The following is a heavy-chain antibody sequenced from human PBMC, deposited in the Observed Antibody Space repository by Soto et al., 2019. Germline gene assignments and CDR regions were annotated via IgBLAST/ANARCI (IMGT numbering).Heavy chain of an antibody. D-gene: IGHD2-15*01. Sequence: GGSLRLSCAASGFTFSNARMSWVRQAPGKGLEWVGRIKSKTDGGTTDYAAPVKGRFTISRDDSKNTLYLQMNSLKTEDTAVYYCTTVPPRKYCSGGSCYGGYWGQGTLVTVSS. CDR1: GFTFSNAR. CDR3: TTVPPRKYCSGGSCYGGY. V-gene: IGHV3-15*01. J-gene: IGHJ4*02. CDR2: IKSKTDGGTT.